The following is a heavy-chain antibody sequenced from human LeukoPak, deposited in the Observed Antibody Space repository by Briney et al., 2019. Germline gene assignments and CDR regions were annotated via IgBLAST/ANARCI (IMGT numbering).Heavy chain of an antibody. J-gene: IGHJ6*03. CDR2: ISSSSSYI. CDR1: GFTFSSYS. V-gene: IGHV3-21*01. CDR3: ARASRGSGRYYYYMDV. D-gene: IGHD3-10*01. Sequence: EAGGSLRLSCAASGFTFSSYSMNWVRQAPGKGLEWVSSISSSSSYIYYADSVKGRFTISRDNAKNSLYLQMNSLRAEDTAVYYCARASRGSGRYYYYMDVWGKGTTVTVSS.